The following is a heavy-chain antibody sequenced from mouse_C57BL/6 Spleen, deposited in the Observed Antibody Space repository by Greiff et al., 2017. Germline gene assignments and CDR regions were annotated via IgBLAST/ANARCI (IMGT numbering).Heavy chain of an antibody. V-gene: IGHV5-9-1*02. CDR2: ISSGGDYI. J-gene: IGHJ3*01. CDR3: TREGNYYGSSYEAWFAY. D-gene: IGHD1-1*01. CDR1: GFTFSSYA. Sequence: VESGEGLVKPGGSLKLSCAASGFTFSSYAMSWVRQTPEKRLEWVAYISSGGDYIYYADTVKGRFTISRDNARNTLYLQMSSLKSEDTAMYYGTREGNYYGSSYEAWFAYWGQGTLVTVSA.